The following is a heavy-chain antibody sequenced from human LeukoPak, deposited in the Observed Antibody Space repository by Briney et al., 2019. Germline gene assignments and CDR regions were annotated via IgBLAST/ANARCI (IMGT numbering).Heavy chain of an antibody. Sequence: SQTLSLTCTVSGGSISSGDYYWSWIRQPPGKGLEWIGYIYYSGSTYYNPSLKSRVTISVDTSKNQFSLKLSSVTAADTAVYYCARGENYYGSGSPFDYWGQGTLVTVSS. CDR2: IYYSGST. V-gene: IGHV4-30-4*08. D-gene: IGHD3-10*01. CDR1: GGSISSGDYY. CDR3: ARGENYYGSGSPFDY. J-gene: IGHJ4*02.